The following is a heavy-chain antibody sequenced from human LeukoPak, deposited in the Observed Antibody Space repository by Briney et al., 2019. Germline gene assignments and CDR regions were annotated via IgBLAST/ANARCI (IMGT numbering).Heavy chain of an antibody. CDR1: GGSISSYY. D-gene: IGHD6-6*01. Sequence: KPSETLSLTCTVSGGSISSYYGSWIRQPPGKGLEWLGYIYYSVSTNYNPSLKSLVTISVDTYKTHFSLKLSSVTAAETAVYYCARDSYSSSTGGIDYWGQGTLVTVSS. J-gene: IGHJ4*02. CDR3: ARDSYSSSTGGIDY. V-gene: IGHV4-59*01. CDR2: IYYSVST.